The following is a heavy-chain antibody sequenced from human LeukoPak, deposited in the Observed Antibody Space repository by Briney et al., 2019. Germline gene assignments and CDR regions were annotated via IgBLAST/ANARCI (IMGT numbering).Heavy chain of an antibody. CDR2: ISARGDTI. CDR3: ARDPSWEILSYFDY. CDR1: GFTFRNYY. D-gene: IGHD1-26*01. J-gene: IGHJ4*02. Sequence: GGSLRLSCTASGFTFRNYYMTWLRQAPAKGLEWVSYISARGDTIYYGDSVRGRFTISRDNAKNSLYLDMNTLKAEDTAVYYCARDPSWEILSYFDYWGQGTLVTVSS. V-gene: IGHV3-11*04.